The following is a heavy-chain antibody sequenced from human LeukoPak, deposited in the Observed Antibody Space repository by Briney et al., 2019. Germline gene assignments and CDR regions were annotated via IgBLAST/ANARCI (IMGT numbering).Heavy chain of an antibody. D-gene: IGHD3-22*01. CDR1: GYTFSSYG. Sequence: ASVKVSCKASGYTFSSYGISWVRQAPGQGLEWMGWISGYNGNTHYAHNHQGRVTMTTDTSTSTAYMELRSLRSDDTAVYYCARDEARYSSGYYPNWFDPWGQGTLVTVSS. CDR3: ARDEARYSSGYYPNWFDP. J-gene: IGHJ5*02. CDR2: ISGYNGNT. V-gene: IGHV1-18*01.